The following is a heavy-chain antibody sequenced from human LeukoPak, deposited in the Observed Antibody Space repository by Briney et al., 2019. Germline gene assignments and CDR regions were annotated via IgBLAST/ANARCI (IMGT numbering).Heavy chain of an antibody. CDR2: IYYSGST. J-gene: IGHJ6*02. D-gene: IGHD6-13*01. Sequence: SETLSLTCTVSGGSISSGDYYWSWIRQPPGKGLEWIGYIYYSGSTYYNPSLKSRVTISVDTSKNQFSLKLSSVTAADTAVYYCARDRQQLVQNYYGMDVWGQGTTVTVS. V-gene: IGHV4-30-4*01. CDR3: ARDRQQLVQNYYGMDV. CDR1: GGSISSGDYY.